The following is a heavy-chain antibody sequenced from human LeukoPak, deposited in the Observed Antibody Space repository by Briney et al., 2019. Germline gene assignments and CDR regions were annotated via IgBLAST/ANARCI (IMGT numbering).Heavy chain of an antibody. Sequence: SETLSLTCAVYGGSFSGYYWSWIRQPPGKGLEWIGEINHSGSTNYNPSLKSRVTISVDTSKNQFSLKLSSVTAADMAVYYCARVRGCNVHNCLLGGWFDPWGQGTLVTVSS. V-gene: IGHV4-34*01. CDR1: GGSFSGYY. J-gene: IGHJ5*02. CDR2: INHSGST. CDR3: ARVRGCNVHNCLLGGWFDP. D-gene: IGHD1-20*01.